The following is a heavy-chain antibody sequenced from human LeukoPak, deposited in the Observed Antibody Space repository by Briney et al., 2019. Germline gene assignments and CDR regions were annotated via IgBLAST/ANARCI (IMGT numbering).Heavy chain of an antibody. J-gene: IGHJ3*02. D-gene: IGHD2-2*01. CDR1: GFTFSSYA. V-gene: IGHV3-23*01. CDR3: ANQDIVVVPAAMGDAFDI. Sequence: GGSLRLSCAASGFTFSSYAMSWVRQAPGKGLEWVSAISGSGGSTYYADSVKGRFTISRDNSKNTLYLQMNGLRAEDTAVYYCANQDIVVVPAAMGDAFDIWGQGTMVTVSS. CDR2: ISGSGGST.